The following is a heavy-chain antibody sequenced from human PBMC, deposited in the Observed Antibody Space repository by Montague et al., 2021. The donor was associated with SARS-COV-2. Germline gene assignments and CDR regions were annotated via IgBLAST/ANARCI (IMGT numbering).Heavy chain of an antibody. V-gene: IGHV4-59*01. CDR3: ANFRRTQLLFGTLYYGMDV. Sequence: SETLSLTCTVSGGSISSYYWSCILQPPGRGPQWIGYISYSASTNYNPSLKSRVTISVDTSKNHFTLMLSSVTAAATAVYYCANFRRTQLLFGTLYYGMDVWGQGTTVTVSS. D-gene: IGHD2-2*01. J-gene: IGHJ6*02. CDR1: GGSISSYY. CDR2: ISYSAST.